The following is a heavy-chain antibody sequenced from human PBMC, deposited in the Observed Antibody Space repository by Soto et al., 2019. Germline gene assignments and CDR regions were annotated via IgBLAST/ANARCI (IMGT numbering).Heavy chain of an antibody. CDR2: IYYSGST. J-gene: IGHJ6*03. Sequence: SETLSLTCTASGGSISSSSYYWGWIRQPPGKGLEWIGSIYYSGSTYYNPSLKSRVTISVDTSKNQFSLKLSSVTAADTAVYYCARQGSSWYYYYMDVWGKGTTVTVSS. D-gene: IGHD6-13*01. CDR3: ARQGSSWYYYYMDV. CDR1: GGSISSSSYY. V-gene: IGHV4-39*01.